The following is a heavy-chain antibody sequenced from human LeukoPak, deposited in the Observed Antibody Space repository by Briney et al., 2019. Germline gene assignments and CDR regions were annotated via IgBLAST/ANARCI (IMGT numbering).Heavy chain of an antibody. D-gene: IGHD3-9*01. CDR1: GFTFISYG. CDR3: ARDLGGSTISGSFDI. V-gene: IGHV3-33*01. CDR2: TRYDGSKK. J-gene: IGHJ3*02. Sequence: RVLRLSCAASGFTFISYGMHWIGQAPGKGLDWMAFTRYDGSKKYYEDSVKGRFTISRDNSKNTLYLQMNSLRSEDTAVYYCARDLGGSTISGSFDIWGQGTMVTVSS.